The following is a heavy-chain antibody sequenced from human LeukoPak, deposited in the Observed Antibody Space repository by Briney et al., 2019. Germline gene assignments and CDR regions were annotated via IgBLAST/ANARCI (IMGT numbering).Heavy chain of an antibody. CDR2: IRSKAYGGTT. D-gene: IGHD3-22*01. V-gene: IGHV3-49*04. J-gene: IGHJ3*02. CDR1: GFTFGDYA. CDR3: TRAYDSSGYYYGFSAYAFDI. Sequence: GGSLRLSCTASGFTFGDYAMSWVRQAPGKGLEWVGFIRSKAYGGTTEYAASVKGRFTISRDDSNSIAYLQMNSLKTEDTAVYYCTRAYDSSGYYYGFSAYAFDIWGQGTMVTVSS.